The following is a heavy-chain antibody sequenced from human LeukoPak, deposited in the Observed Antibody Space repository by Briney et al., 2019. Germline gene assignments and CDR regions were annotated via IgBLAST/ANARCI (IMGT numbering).Heavy chain of an antibody. D-gene: IGHD3-3*01. CDR2: IYYSGST. J-gene: IGHJ6*02. Sequence: SETLSLTCTVSGGSISSYYWSWIRQPPGKGLEWIGYIYYSGSTNYNPSLKSRVTISVDTSKNQFSLKLSSVTAADTAVYYCAGLMRDDFWSGYILGMDVWGQGTTVTVSS. CDR1: GGSISSYY. V-gene: IGHV4-59*08. CDR3: AGLMRDDFWSGYILGMDV.